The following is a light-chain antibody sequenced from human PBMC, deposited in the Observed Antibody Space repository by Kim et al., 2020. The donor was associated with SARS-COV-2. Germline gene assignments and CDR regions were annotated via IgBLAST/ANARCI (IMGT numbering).Light chain of an antibody. Sequence: EIVMTQSPATLSVSPGERATLSCRASQSVSNNLAWYQQTPGQAPRLLMYAASTRATGIPARFSGSGSGTEFTLTISSLQSEDFAVYYCQQYNDWPWTFGQGTKVDIK. V-gene: IGKV3-15*01. CDR1: QSVSNN. CDR2: AAS. CDR3: QQYNDWPWT. J-gene: IGKJ1*01.